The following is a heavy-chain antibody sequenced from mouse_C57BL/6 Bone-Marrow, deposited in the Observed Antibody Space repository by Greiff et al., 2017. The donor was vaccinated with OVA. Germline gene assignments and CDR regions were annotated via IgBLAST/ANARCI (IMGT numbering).Heavy chain of an antibody. CDR2: INPYNGGT. J-gene: IGHJ3*01. V-gene: IGHV1-19*01. D-gene: IGHD2-5*01. Sequence: VQLQQSGPVLVKPGASVKMSCKASGYTFTDYYMNWVKQSHGKSLEWIGVINPYNGGTSYNQKFKGKATLTVDKSSSTAYMELNSLTSEDSAVYYCARKGNYSNYVAWFAYWGQGTLVTVSA. CDR1: GYTFTDYY. CDR3: ARKGNYSNYVAWFAY.